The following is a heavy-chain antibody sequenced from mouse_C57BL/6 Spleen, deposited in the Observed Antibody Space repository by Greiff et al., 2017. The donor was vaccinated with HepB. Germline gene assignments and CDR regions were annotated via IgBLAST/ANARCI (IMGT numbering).Heavy chain of an antibody. CDR2: ISSGGSYT. J-gene: IGHJ1*03. D-gene: IGHD1-1*01. CDR1: GFTFSSYG. V-gene: IGHV5-6*01. CDR3: ARHTGYYGSSYRWYFDV. Sequence: EVQLVESGGDLVKPGGSLKLSCAASGFTFSSYGMSWVRQTPDKRLEWVATISSGGSYTYYPDSVKGRFTISRDNAKNTLYLQMSSLKSEDTAMYYCARHTGYYGSSYRWYFDVWGTGTTVTVSS.